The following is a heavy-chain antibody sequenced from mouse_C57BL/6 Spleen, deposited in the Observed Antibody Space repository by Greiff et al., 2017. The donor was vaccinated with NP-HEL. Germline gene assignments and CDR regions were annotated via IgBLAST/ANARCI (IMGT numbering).Heavy chain of an antibody. CDR3: ARVVWLRLDDAMDY. Sequence: VQLQQPGAELVKPGASVKMSCTASGYTFTSYWITWVKQRPGQGLEWIGDIYPGSGSTNYNEKFKSKATLTVDTSSSTAYMQLSSLTSEDSTVYYCARVVWLRLDDAMDYWGQGTSLTVSS. J-gene: IGHJ4*01. CDR2: IYPGSGST. CDR1: GYTFTSYW. V-gene: IGHV1-55*01. D-gene: IGHD2-2*01.